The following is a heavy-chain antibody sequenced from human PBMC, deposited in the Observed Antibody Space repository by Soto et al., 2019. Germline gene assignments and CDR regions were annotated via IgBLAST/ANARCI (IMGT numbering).Heavy chain of an antibody. J-gene: IGHJ5*02. V-gene: IGHV4-59*08. Sequence: SETLSLTCTVSGGSISSYYWTWIRQPPGKGLEWIGYIYYSGSTYYNPSLKSRVTISVDTSKNQFSLKLSSVTAADTAVYYCGRPIGGSYGFDPWGQGTLVTVSS. CDR1: GGSISSYY. CDR2: IYYSGST. CDR3: GRPIGGSYGFDP. D-gene: IGHD1-26*01.